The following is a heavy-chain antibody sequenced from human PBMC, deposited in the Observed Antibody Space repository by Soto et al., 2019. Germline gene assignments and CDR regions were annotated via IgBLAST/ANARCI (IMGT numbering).Heavy chain of an antibody. V-gene: IGHV3-23*01. CDR1: GFTFSSYA. Sequence: EVQLLESGGGLVQPGGSLRLSCAASGFTFSSYAMSWVRQAPGKGLEWLSAITESGGTTYHANSVKGRFTISRDNSKNTLYLQMNSLRAEDTALDFCANGRSASVFQHWGQGTLVTVTS. CDR2: ITESGGTT. CDR3: ANGRSASVFQH. D-gene: IGHD1-26*01. J-gene: IGHJ1*01.